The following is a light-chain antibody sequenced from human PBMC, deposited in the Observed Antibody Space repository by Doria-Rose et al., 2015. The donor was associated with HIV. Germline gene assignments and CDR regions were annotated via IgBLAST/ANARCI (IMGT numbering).Light chain of an antibody. CDR1: QGISIY. V-gene: IGKV1-27*01. J-gene: IGKJ3*01. CDR2: AAS. CDR3: QKYISAPFT. Sequence: DIQVTQSPSSLSASVGDRVTITCRAGQGISIYLAWYQQKPGKVPKLLIYAASTLQSGVPSRFSGSGSGTDFTLTISSLHPEDVATYYCQKYISAPFTFGPGTKVDIK.